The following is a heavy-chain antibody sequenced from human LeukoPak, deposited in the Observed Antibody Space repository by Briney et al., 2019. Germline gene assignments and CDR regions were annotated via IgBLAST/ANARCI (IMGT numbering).Heavy chain of an antibody. J-gene: IGHJ3*02. Sequence: SETLSLTCTVSGGSISSYYWSWIRQPAGKGLEWIGRIYTSGSTNYNPSLKSRVTMSVDTSKNQFSLKLSSVTAADTAVYYCARDPATGYHDAFDIWGQGTMVTVSS. CDR3: ARDPATGYHDAFDI. V-gene: IGHV4-4*07. CDR1: GGSISSYY. CDR2: IYTSGST. D-gene: IGHD3-9*01.